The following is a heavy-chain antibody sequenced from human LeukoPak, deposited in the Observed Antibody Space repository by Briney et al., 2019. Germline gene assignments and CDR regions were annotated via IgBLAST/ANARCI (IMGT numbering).Heavy chain of an antibody. CDR2: INHSGST. CDR3: ARGRIQLWPTRGSYFDY. Sequence: SETLSLTCAVYGRSFSGYYRNWIRQPPGKGLEWIGEINHSGSTNYNPSLKSRVTISVDTSKNQFSLKLSSVTAADTAVYYCARGRIQLWPTRGSYFDYWGQGTLVTVSS. D-gene: IGHD5-18*01. V-gene: IGHV4-34*01. J-gene: IGHJ4*02. CDR1: GRSFSGYY.